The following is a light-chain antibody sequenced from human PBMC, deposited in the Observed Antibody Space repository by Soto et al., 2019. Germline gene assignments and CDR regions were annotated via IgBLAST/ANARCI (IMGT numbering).Light chain of an antibody. CDR1: QSVGSN. CDR2: RTS. CDR3: HAHQNYDRAT. J-gene: IGKJ4*01. Sequence: ASQSVGSNLSCYQQKTGRAPRLLMFRTSSRATGFPARFSGSGSGTVFNLTISSLQSLHSGLSCCHAHQNYDRATFGGGTKVDIK. V-gene: IGKV3-15*01.